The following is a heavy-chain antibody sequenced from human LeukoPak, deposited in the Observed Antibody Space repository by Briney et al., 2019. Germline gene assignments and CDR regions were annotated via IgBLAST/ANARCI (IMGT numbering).Heavy chain of an antibody. Sequence: PSETLSLTCSVFGGSISSYYWTWVRQPPGKGLEWIGYIYYSGSTNYNPSLKSRVTMSIDTSKNQFSLQLSSVTAADTAVYYCASALQGGFDYWGQGTQVTVSS. CDR2: IYYSGST. D-gene: IGHD2-15*01. CDR1: GGSISSYY. V-gene: IGHV4-59*01. J-gene: IGHJ4*02. CDR3: ASALQGGFDY.